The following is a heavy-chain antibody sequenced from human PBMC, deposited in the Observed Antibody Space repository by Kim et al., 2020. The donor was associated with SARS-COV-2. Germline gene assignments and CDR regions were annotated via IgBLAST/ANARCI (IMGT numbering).Heavy chain of an antibody. Sequence: GESLKISCKGSGYSFTSYWIGWVRQMPGKGLEWMGIIYPGDSDTRYSPSFQGQVTISADKSISTAYLQWSSLKASDTAMYYCARHKKSPLAFRGVGAFDIWGQGTMVTVSS. J-gene: IGHJ3*02. V-gene: IGHV5-51*01. CDR1: GYSFTSYW. D-gene: IGHD3-10*01. CDR3: ARHKKSPLAFRGVGAFDI. CDR2: IYPGDSDT.